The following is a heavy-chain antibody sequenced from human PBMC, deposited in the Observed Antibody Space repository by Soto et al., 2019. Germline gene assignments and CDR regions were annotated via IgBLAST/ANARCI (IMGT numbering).Heavy chain of an antibody. J-gene: IGHJ3*02. Sequence: SLRLSCAASGFTFSSYGMHWVRQAPGKGLEWVAVISYDGSNKYYADSVKGRFTISRDNSKNTLYLQMNSLRAEDTAVYYCAKDDIQDIVVVPAAPTYAFDIWGQGTMVTVSS. CDR3: AKDDIQDIVVVPAAPTYAFDI. CDR2: ISYDGSNK. V-gene: IGHV3-30*18. D-gene: IGHD2-2*01. CDR1: GFTFSSYG.